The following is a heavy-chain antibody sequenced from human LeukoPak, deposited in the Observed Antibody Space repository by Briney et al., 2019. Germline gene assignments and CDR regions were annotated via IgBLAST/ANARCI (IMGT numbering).Heavy chain of an antibody. CDR1: GGSISSYY. CDR3: ASSIAARPDYYFDY. J-gene: IGHJ4*02. CDR2: IYYSGST. V-gene: IGHV4-59*01. Sequence: NPSETLSLTCTVSGGSISSYYWSWIRQPPGKGLEWIGYIYYSGSTNYNPSLKSRVTISVDTSKNQLSLKLSSVTAADTAVYYCASSIAARPDYYFDYWGQGTLVTVSS. D-gene: IGHD6-6*01.